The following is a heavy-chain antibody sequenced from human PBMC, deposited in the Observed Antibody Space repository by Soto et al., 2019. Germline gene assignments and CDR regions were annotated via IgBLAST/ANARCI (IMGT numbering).Heavy chain of an antibody. CDR3: ASHGVAVAGIDY. V-gene: IGHV4-39*01. D-gene: IGHD6-19*01. CDR1: GGSISSSSYY. Sequence: NPSETLSLTCTVSGGSISSSSYYWGWIRQPPGKGLEWIGSIYYSGSTYYNPSLKSRVTISVDTSKNQFSLKLSSVTAADTAVYYCASHGVAVAGIDYWGQGTLVTVSS. J-gene: IGHJ4*02. CDR2: IYYSGST.